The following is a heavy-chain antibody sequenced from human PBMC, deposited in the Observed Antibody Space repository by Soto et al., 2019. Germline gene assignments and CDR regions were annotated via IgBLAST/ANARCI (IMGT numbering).Heavy chain of an antibody. D-gene: IGHD5-18*01. CDR3: ARGFPYSYGSVSCSDP. J-gene: IGHJ5*02. Sequence: SETLSLTCTVSGGSISSYYWSWIRQPPGKGLEWIGYIYYSGSTNYNPSLKSRVTISVDTSKNQFSLKLSSVTAADTAVYYCARGFPYSYGSVSCSDPLGQATLVTVSS. CDR2: IYYSGST. V-gene: IGHV4-59*01. CDR1: GGSISSYY.